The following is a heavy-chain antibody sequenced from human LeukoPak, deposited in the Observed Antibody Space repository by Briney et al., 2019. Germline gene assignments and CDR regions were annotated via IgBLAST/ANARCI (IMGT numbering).Heavy chain of an antibody. J-gene: IGHJ5*02. CDR3: ARDQQQLPLWRFDP. CDR1: GFTFSSYG. Sequence: GGSLRLSCAASGFTFSSYGMHWVRQAPGKGLEWVAVIWYDGSNKYYADSVKGRFTISRDNSKNTLYLQMNSLRAEDTAVYYCARDQQQLPLWRFDPWGQGTLVTVSS. CDR2: IWYDGSNK. D-gene: IGHD6-13*01. V-gene: IGHV3-33*01.